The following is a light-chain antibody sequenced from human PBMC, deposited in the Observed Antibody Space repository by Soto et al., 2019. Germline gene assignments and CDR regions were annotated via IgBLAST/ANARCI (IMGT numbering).Light chain of an antibody. CDR1: GSDVGAYTS. CDR2: EVS. V-gene: IGLV2-14*01. J-gene: IGLJ1*01. CDR3: NTSTSDNSDYV. Sequence: QSALTQPASVSGSPGQSITISCTGSGSDVGAYTSVSWYQQHPGNAPKLMIYEVSNRPSGVSRRFSGSKSGNTASLTISGLQAEDEAHYYCNTSTSDNSDYVFGTGTKVNVL.